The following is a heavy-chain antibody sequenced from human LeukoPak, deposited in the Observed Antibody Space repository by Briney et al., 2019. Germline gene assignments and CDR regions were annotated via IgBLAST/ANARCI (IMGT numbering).Heavy chain of an antibody. Sequence: SETLSLTCTVSDYSITNGYYWGWIRQPPGKGLEWIGSIYHSGSTYYNPSLKSRVTISVDTSKNQFSLKLSSVTAADTAVFYGARAFYSSSWYHKEDFFDYWGQGTLVTVSS. V-gene: IGHV4-38-2*02. CDR3: ARAFYSSSWYHKEDFFDY. J-gene: IGHJ4*02. CDR1: DYSITNGYY. CDR2: IYHSGST. D-gene: IGHD6-13*01.